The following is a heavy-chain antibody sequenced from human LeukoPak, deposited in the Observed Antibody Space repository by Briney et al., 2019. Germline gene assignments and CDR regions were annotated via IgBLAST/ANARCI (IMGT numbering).Heavy chain of an antibody. CDR3: AKDGRGSGWYSGNWFDP. J-gene: IGHJ5*02. Sequence: PGGSLRLSCAASGFRFDGHGMHWVRQAPGKGLEWVSGISWKSDTRGYADSVKGRFTISRDNVKNSLYLQMNSLRPEDTALYYCAKDGRGSGWYSGNWFDPWGQGTLVIVSS. CDR1: GFRFDGHG. CDR2: ISWKSDTR. D-gene: IGHD6-19*01. V-gene: IGHV3-9*01.